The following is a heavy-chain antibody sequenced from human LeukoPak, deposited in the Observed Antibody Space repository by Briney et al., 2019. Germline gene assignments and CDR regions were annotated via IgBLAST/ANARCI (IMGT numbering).Heavy chain of an antibody. CDR3: ARVLYSSSSLTLGYYYYYYMDV. CDR1: GGSISSYY. J-gene: IGHJ6*03. Sequence: SETLSLTCTVSGGSISSYYWSWIRQPPGKGLEWIGYIYYSGSTNYNPSLKSRVTISVDTSKNQFSLKLSSVTAADTAVYYCARVLYSSSSLTLGYYYYYYMDVWGKGTTVTVSS. V-gene: IGHV4-59*01. CDR2: IYYSGST. D-gene: IGHD6-13*01.